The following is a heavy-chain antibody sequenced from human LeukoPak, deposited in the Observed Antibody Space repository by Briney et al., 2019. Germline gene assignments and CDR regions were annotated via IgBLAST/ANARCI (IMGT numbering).Heavy chain of an antibody. CDR3: ARIPYSSSLTDAFDI. D-gene: IGHD6-6*01. CDR1: GFIFSSYS. J-gene: IGHJ3*02. CDR2: ISSSSSYI. V-gene: IGHV3-21*01. Sequence: GGSLRLSRVASGFIFSSYSMNWVRQGPGKRLEWVSSISSSSSYIYHADSVKGRFTISRDNAKNSLFLQMNSLRGEDTAVYYCARIPYSSSLTDAFDIWGQGTMVTVYS.